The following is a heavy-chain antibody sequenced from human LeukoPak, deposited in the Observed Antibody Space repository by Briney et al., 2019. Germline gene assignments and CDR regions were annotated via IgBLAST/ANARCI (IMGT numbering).Heavy chain of an antibody. D-gene: IGHD3-22*01. Sequence: SETLSLTCTVSGGSISSGDYYWSWIRQPPGKGLGWIGYMYYSGSTYYNPSLKSRATISVDTSKNQFSLKLSSVTAADTAVYYCARPYYYDSRTDPWGQGTLVTVSS. J-gene: IGHJ5*02. CDR2: MYYSGST. CDR3: ARPYYYDSRTDP. CDR1: GGSISSGDYY. V-gene: IGHV4-30-4*01.